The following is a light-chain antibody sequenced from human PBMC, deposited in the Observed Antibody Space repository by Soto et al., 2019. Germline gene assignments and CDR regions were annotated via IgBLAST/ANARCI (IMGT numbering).Light chain of an antibody. CDR3: QQYDSLAQCT. V-gene: IGKV1-33*01. J-gene: IGKJ4*01. CDR1: QDIKNY. CDR2: GAS. Sequence: DIQMTQSPSSLSASVGDRVTITCQASQDIKNYLNWYQQKPGKAPKLLIYGASNLETGVPSRFSGGGSETDFTFTITSRQPEDFATYYCQQYDSLAQCTFGGGTKVEIE.